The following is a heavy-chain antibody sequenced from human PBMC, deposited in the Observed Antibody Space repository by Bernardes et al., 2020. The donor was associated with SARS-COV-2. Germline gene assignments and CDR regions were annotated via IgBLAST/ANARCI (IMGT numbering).Heavy chain of an antibody. J-gene: IGHJ4*02. CDR1: GFTFSSYG. CDR2: ISYDGSNK. CDR3: AKDRNTLYCSSTSCHGEFDY. D-gene: IGHD2-2*01. V-gene: IGHV3-30*18. Sequence: GGSLRLSCAASGFTFSSYGMHWVRQAPGKGLEWVAVISYDGSNKYYADSVKGRFTISRDNSKNTLYLQMNSLRAEDTAVYYCAKDRNTLYCSSTSCHGEFDYWGQGTLVTVSS.